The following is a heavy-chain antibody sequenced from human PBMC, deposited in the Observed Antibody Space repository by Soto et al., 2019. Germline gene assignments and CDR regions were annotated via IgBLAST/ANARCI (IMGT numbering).Heavy chain of an antibody. J-gene: IGHJ4*02. CDR1: GFTFSSYA. V-gene: IGHV3-23*01. D-gene: IGHD2-15*01. CDR3: AKGLGGNPWYFDY. Sequence: EVQLLESGGGLVQPGGSLRLSCAASGFTFSSYAMSWVRQAPGKGLEWVSAISGSGGSTYYADSVKGRFTISRDNSKNTLYLQMNRLRAEDTAVYYCAKGLGGNPWYFDYWGQGTLVTVSS. CDR2: ISGSGGST.